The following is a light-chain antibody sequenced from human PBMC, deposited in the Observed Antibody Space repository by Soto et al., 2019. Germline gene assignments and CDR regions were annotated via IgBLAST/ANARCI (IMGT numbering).Light chain of an antibody. V-gene: IGLV2-8*01. CDR3: CSYAGSNILI. CDR2: EVT. Sequence: QSVLSQPPSASGSPGQSVTISCTATSSDVGGYNYVSWYQQHPGKAPKLMIYEVTKRPSGVPDRFSGSKSGNTASLTVSGLQAEDEADYYCCSYAGSNILIFGGGTKVTVL. J-gene: IGLJ2*01. CDR1: SSDVGGYNY.